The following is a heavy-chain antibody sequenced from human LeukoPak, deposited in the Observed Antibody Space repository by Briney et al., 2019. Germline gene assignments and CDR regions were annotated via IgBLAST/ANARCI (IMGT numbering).Heavy chain of an antibody. CDR2: ISSSSSTI. CDR3: AREGWSLRGSHAFDI. J-gene: IGHJ3*02. D-gene: IGHD2-21*02. CDR1: GFTFSSYS. Sequence: RPGGSLRLSCAASGFTFSSYSMNWVRQAPGKGLEWVSYISSSSSTIYYADSVKGRFTISRDNAKNSLYLQMNSLRAEDTAVYYCAREGWSLRGSHAFDIWGQGTMVTVSS. V-gene: IGHV3-48*04.